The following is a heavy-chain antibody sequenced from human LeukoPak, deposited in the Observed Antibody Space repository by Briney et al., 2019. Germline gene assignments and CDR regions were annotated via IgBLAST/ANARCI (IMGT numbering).Heavy chain of an antibody. CDR1: GFTFSSYS. D-gene: IGHD4-17*01. V-gene: IGHV4-39*07. CDR2: IYYSGST. CDR3: ARALGYGDYAGFDP. J-gene: IGHJ5*02. Sequence: GSLGLSCAGSGFTFSSYSMNWIRQPPGKGLEGIGSIYYSGSTYYNPSLKSRVTISVDTSKNQFSLKLSSVTAADTAVYYCARALGYGDYAGFDPWGQGTLVTVSS.